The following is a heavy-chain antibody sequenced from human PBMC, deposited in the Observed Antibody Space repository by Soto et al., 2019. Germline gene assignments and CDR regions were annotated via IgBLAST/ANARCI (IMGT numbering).Heavy chain of an antibody. CDR1: GGSISSYY. V-gene: IGHV4-59*08. D-gene: IGHD1-26*01. Sequence: SETLSLTCTVSGGSISSYYWSWFWQPPGKGLEWIGYIYYSGSTNYNPSLKSRVTISVDTSKNQFSLKLSSVAAADTAVYYCARRYGSAIDYWGQGTLVTVSS. J-gene: IGHJ4*02. CDR2: IYYSGST. CDR3: ARRYGSAIDY.